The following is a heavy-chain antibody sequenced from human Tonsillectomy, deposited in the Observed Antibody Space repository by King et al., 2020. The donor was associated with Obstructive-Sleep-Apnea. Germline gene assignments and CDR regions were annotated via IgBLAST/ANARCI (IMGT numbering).Heavy chain of an antibody. CDR2: INPNSGGT. CDR3: ARTSGYFESSGIDY. CDR1: GYTFTGYY. V-gene: IGHV1-2*02. D-gene: IGHD3-22*01. J-gene: IGHJ4*02. Sequence: QLVQSGAEVKKPGASIKVSCKASGYTFTGYYMRWVRQAPGQGLEWMGWINPNSGGTNYAQKFQGRVTMTRDTSISTGYMELSWLTSDDTAVYYCARTSGYFESSGIDYWGQGTLVTVSS.